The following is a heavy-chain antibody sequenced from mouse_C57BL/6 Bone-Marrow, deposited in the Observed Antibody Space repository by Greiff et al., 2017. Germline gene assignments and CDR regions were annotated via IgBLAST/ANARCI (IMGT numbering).Heavy chain of an antibody. CDR2: IDPETGGT. CDR1: GYTFTDYE. D-gene: IGHD1-1*01. J-gene: IGHJ2*01. Sequence: VQLQQSGAELVRPGASVTLSCKASGYTFTDYEMHWVKQTPVHGLEWIGAIDPETGGTAYNQKFKGKAILTADKSSSTAYMELRSLTSEDAAVYYCTWAHYYGSSYDYWGQGTTLTVSS. CDR3: TWAHYYGSSYDY. V-gene: IGHV1-15*01.